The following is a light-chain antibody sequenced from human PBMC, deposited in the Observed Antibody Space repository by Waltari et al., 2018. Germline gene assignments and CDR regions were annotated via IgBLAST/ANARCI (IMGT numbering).Light chain of an antibody. CDR1: QDIRNY. CDR3: QQSGT. J-gene: IGKJ5*01. V-gene: IGKV1-33*01. CDR2: DAS. Sequence: RVTISCQARQDIRNYLNWYQHKPGKAPKLLIYDASNLKTGVPSRFTGRGSGTNFTFTINSLQPEDIATYYCQQSGTFGQGTRLEIK.